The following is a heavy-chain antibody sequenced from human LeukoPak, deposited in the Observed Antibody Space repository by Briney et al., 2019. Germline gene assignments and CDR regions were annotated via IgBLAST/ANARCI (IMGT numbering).Heavy chain of an antibody. Sequence: GGSLVLSCAASGFTFDDYAMHWVRQAPGKGLEWVSLISGDGGSTYYADSVKGRFTISRDNSKNSLYLQMNSLRTEDTALYYCAKALDCSSTSCYIPYYYYGMDVWGQGTTVTVSS. J-gene: IGHJ6*02. D-gene: IGHD2-2*02. V-gene: IGHV3-43*02. CDR2: ISGDGGST. CDR1: GFTFDDYA. CDR3: AKALDCSSTSCYIPYYYYGMDV.